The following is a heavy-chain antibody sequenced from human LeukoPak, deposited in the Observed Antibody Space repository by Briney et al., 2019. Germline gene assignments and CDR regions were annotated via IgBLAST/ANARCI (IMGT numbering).Heavy chain of an antibody. J-gene: IGHJ4*02. CDR3: AKSAYYDSSGFYREYYFDY. D-gene: IGHD3-22*01. CDR1: GFTVSTNY. CDR2: IYTDGNT. V-gene: IGHV3-53*01. Sequence: HPGGSLRLSCAASGFTVSTNYMSWVRQAPGKGLEWVSVIYTDGNTYYAGSVKGRFTIFRDNSKNTVYLQMNSLRAEDTAVYYCAKSAYYDSSGFYREYYFDYWGQGTLVTVSS.